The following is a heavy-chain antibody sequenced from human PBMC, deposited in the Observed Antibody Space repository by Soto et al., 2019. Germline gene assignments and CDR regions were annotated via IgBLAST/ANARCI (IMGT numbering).Heavy chain of an antibody. CDR1: GDSIKHYY. CDR2: IYYTGSS. CDR3: AKYRRTEEEGFTADT. V-gene: IGHV4-59*01. D-gene: IGHD5-18*01. J-gene: IGHJ5*02. Sequence: SETLSLTCTVSGDSIKHYYWSWIRQPPGGRLEWIGYIYYTGSSTYNPSLESRVTMSVDTSKNQFSLKLSSVNAADTAVYYCAKYRRTEEEGFTADTWGRGTLVTVSS.